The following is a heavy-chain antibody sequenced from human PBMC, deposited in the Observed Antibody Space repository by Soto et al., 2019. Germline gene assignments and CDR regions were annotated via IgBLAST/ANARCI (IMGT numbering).Heavy chain of an antibody. D-gene: IGHD1-26*01. CDR2: IFYSGHL. CDR1: GASFTTYY. Sequence: QVQLQESGPGLVKPSETLSLTCTVSGASFTTYYWSWIRQPPGKGLEWIGYIFYSGHLKSNPSLKRRLPLSVGRSKTQVSLRLTSVTAADTAVYYCAREGGGYRFDYWGQGTLVTVSS. CDR3: AREGGGYRFDY. J-gene: IGHJ4*02. V-gene: IGHV4-59*01.